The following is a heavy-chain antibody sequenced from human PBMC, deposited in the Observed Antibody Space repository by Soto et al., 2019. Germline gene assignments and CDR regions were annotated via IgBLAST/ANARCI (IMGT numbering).Heavy chain of an antibody. J-gene: IGHJ3*02. CDR2: ISFDGSNQ. V-gene: IGHV3-30*18. Sequence: GGSLRLSCEASGFQFNAYGMHWVRQAPGNGLEWVAVISFDGSNQYYEESVKGRFTICRDNSKNTLYLQMDSLRAEDTAVYFCVKAGTMAGTGTTPRSFDIWGRGTMVTVSS. CDR3: VKAGTMAGTGTTPRSFDI. CDR1: GFQFNAYG. D-gene: IGHD1-1*01.